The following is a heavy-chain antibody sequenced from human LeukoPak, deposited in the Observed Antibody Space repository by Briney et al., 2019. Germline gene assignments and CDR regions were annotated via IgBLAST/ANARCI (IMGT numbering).Heavy chain of an antibody. D-gene: IGHD3-22*01. CDR2: ISGSGGST. Sequence: GGSLRLSCAASGFTFSSYAMSWVRQAPGKGLEWVSAISGSGGSTYYADSVKGRFTISRDNSKNTLYLQMNSLRAEDTAVYYCAKDQYYYDSSGYPTNWYFDLWGRGTLVTVSS. CDR3: AKDQYYYDSSGYPTNWYFDL. CDR1: GFTFSSYA. J-gene: IGHJ2*01. V-gene: IGHV3-23*01.